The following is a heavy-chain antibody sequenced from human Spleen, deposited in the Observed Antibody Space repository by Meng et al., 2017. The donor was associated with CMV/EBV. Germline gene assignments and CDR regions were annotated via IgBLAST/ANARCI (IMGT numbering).Heavy chain of an antibody. V-gene: IGHV3-21*01. J-gene: IGHJ3*02. CDR1: SYT. D-gene: IGHD2-2*01. CDR2: ISSSSTYI. Sequence: SYTMNWVRQAPGKGLEWVSSISSSSTYIYYVDSVKGRFTISRDNAKNSLYLQMNSLRAEDTAVYYCARGPRHCDPTNCYDPDVGFDIWGQGTMVTVSS. CDR3: ARGPRHCDPTNCYDPDVGFDI.